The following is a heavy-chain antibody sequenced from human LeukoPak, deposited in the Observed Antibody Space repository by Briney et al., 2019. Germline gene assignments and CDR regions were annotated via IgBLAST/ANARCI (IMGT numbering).Heavy chain of an antibody. CDR3: ARGRVRITMVRGVTHFDY. CDR1: GGSFSGYY. D-gene: IGHD3-10*01. J-gene: IGHJ4*02. V-gene: IGHV4-34*01. CDR2: INHSGST. Sequence: SSETLSLTCAVYGGSFSGYYWSWIRQPPGKGLEWIGEINHSGSTNYNPSLKSRVTISVDTSKNQFSLKLSSVTAADTAVYYCARGRVRITMVRGVTHFDYWGQGTLVTVSS.